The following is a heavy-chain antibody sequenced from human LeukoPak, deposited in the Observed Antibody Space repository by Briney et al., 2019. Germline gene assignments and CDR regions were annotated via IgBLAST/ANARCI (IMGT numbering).Heavy chain of an antibody. D-gene: IGHD3-16*01. CDR1: GFTFSSYE. J-gene: IGHJ5*02. CDR3: ARDWGSGWFDP. CDR2: ISSSGSTI. Sequence: GGSLRLSCAASGFTFSSYEMNWVRQAPGKGLEWVSYISSSGSTIYYADSVKGRFTISRDNAKNSLYLQMNSLRAEDTAVYYCARDWGSGWFDPWGQGTLVTGSS. V-gene: IGHV3-48*03.